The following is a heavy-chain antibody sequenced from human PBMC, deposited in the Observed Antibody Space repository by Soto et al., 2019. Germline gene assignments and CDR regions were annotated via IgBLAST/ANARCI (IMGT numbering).Heavy chain of an antibody. CDR3: AGHVLLWFGECS. V-gene: IGHV4-39*01. CDR2: IYYSGST. CDR1: GGSISSSSYY. Sequence: QLQLQESGPGLAKPSETLSLTCTVSGGSISSSSYYWGWIRQPPGKGLEWIGSIYYSGSTYYNPSLKSRVTISVDTSKNQFSLKLSSVTAADTAVYYCAGHVLLWFGECSWGQGTLVTVSS. J-gene: IGHJ5*02. D-gene: IGHD3-10*01.